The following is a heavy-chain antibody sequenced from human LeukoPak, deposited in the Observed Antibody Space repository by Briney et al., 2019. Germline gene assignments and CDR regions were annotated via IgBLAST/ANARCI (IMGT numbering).Heavy chain of an antibody. V-gene: IGHV4-59*12. CDR2: ISYSGST. J-gene: IGHJ5*02. Sequence: SETLSLTCTVSGGSISSYYWSWIRQPPGKGLEWIGYISYSGSTNYNPSLKSRVTISVDTSKNQFSLKLGSVTAADTAVYYCARDEGYSSSWSPRRNWFDPWGQGTLVTVSS. D-gene: IGHD6-13*01. CDR1: GGSISSYY. CDR3: ARDEGYSSSWSPRRNWFDP.